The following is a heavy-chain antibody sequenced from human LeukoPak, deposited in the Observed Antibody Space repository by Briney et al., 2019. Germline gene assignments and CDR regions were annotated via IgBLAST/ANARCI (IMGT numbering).Heavy chain of an antibody. Sequence: SVKVSCKASGGTFSSYAISWVRQAPGQGLEWMGGIIPIFGTANYAQKFQGRVTITADESTSTAYMELSSLRSEDTAVYYCARTTLIGCSSTSCHGADWGQGTLVTVSS. CDR3: ARTTLIGCSSTSCHGAD. CDR2: IIPIFGTA. CDR1: GGTFSSYA. D-gene: IGHD2-2*01. V-gene: IGHV1-69*13. J-gene: IGHJ4*02.